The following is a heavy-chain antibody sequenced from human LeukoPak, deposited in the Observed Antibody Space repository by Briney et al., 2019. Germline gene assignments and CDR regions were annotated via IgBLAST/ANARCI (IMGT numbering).Heavy chain of an antibody. CDR1: GYTFTDYY. D-gene: IGHD6-13*01. Sequence: ASVKVSCKASGYTFTDYYMHWVRQAPGQGLEWMGWINPNSGGTNYAQKFQGRVTMTTDTSISTAYMEVSRMRSDDTAVYYCARVRIGQQLDKYYYYAMDVWGQGTTVTVSS. V-gene: IGHV1-2*02. J-gene: IGHJ6*02. CDR2: INPNSGGT. CDR3: ARVRIGQQLDKYYYYAMDV.